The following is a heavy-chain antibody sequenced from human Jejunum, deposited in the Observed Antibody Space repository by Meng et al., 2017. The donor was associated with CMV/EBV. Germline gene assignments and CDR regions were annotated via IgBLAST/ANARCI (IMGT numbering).Heavy chain of an antibody. Sequence: QGVLVESGGGLVKPGGSLRLSCAASGFTFDDYYMNWIRQAPGKGLEWVSSVSSVSSYTNYADSVKGRFTISRDNAKNSLYLQMNSLRAEDTAVYYCARDRYCTNGVCYTHFDSWGQGTLVTVSS. CDR1: GFTFDDYY. CDR3: ARDRYCTNGVCYTHFDS. V-gene: IGHV3-11*06. J-gene: IGHJ4*02. CDR2: VSSVSSYT. D-gene: IGHD2-8*01.